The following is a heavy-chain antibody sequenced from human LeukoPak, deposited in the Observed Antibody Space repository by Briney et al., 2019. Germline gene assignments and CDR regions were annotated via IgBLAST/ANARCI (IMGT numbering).Heavy chain of an antibody. D-gene: IGHD3-16*01. V-gene: IGHV4-59*01. J-gene: IGHJ5*02. CDR1: GGSISSYY. Sequence: SETLSLTCIVSGGSISSYYWSWIRQPPGKGLEWIGYIYYSGSTNYNPSLKSRVTISVDTSKNQFSLKLSSVTAADTAVYYCAREYNGGAPNWFDPWGQGTLVTVSS. CDR3: AREYNGGAPNWFDP. CDR2: IYYSGST.